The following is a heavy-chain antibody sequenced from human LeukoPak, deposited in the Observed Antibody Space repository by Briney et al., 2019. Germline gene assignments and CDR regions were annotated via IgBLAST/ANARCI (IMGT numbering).Heavy chain of an antibody. V-gene: IGHV4-30-4*01. CDR1: GGSISSGDYY. J-gene: IGHJ5*02. Sequence: SETLSLTCTVSGGSISSGDYYWSWIRQPPGTGLEWIGYIYYSGSTYYNPSLKSRVTISVDTSKNPFSLKLSSVTAADTAVYYCASGPLGYCSGGSCYRGSWFDPWGQGTLVTVSS. D-gene: IGHD2-15*01. CDR3: ASGPLGYCSGGSCYRGSWFDP. CDR2: IYYSGST.